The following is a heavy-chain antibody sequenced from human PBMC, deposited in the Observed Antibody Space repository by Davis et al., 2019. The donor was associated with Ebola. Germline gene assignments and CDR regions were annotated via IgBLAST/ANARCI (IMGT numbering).Heavy chain of an antibody. CDR3: AREDDYGEGQFDY. D-gene: IGHD4-17*01. J-gene: IGHJ4*02. CDR1: GFTFSSSV. CDR2: ISGSGGST. V-gene: IGHV3-23*01. Sequence: GESLKISCAASGFTFSSSVMSWVRQAPGKGLEWVSGISGSGGSTYYADSVKGRFTISRDNSKNSLYLQMNSLRAEDTAVYYCAREDDYGEGQFDYWGQGTLVTVSS.